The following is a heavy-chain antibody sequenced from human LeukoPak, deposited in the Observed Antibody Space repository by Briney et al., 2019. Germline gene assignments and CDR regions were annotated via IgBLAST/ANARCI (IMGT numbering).Heavy chain of an antibody. Sequence: ASVTVSCKASGYTFTSYYMHWVRQAPGQGLEWMGIINPSGASTSYAQKFQGRVTMTRDTSTSTVYMELSSLRSEDTAVYYCARDGRYYDFWSGLHLDYYYSMDVWGQGTTVTVSS. V-gene: IGHV1-46*01. CDR3: ARDGRYYDFWSGLHLDYYYSMDV. CDR2: INPSGAST. J-gene: IGHJ6*02. CDR1: GYTFTSYY. D-gene: IGHD3-3*01.